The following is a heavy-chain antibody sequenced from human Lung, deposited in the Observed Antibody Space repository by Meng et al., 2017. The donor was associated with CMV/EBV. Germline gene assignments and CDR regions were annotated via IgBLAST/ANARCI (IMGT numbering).Heavy chain of an antibody. Sequence: GESLKISCAASGFTFSNYWIHWVRQAPGKGLEWVARINTDGSSTAYADSVKGRFTISRDNAKNTVYLHISCVRAEDTAVFYCARDPVRGDLDYWGQGTLVTVSS. J-gene: IGHJ4*02. CDR1: GFTFSNYW. CDR3: ARDPVRGDLDY. D-gene: IGHD3-10*01. CDR2: INTDGSST. V-gene: IGHV3-74*01.